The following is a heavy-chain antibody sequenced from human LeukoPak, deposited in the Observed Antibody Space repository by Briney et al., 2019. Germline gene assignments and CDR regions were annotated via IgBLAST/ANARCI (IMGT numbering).Heavy chain of an antibody. V-gene: IGHV4-39*07. CDR1: GDSISSSGYY. CDR2: IYYSGST. J-gene: IGHJ5*02. D-gene: IGHD3-10*01. CDR3: ASGYMITMVRDYNWFDP. Sequence: KPSETLSLTCTVSGDSISSSGYYWGWIRQPPGKGLEWIGSIYYSGSTYYNPSLKSRVTIPVDTSKNQFSLKLSSVTAADTAVYYCASGYMITMVRDYNWFDPWGQGTLVTVSS.